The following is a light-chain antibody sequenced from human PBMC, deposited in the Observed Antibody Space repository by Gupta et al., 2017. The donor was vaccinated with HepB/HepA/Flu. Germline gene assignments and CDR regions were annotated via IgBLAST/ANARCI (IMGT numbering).Light chain of an antibody. CDR3: QQYYSTPHLLT. Sequence: DIVMTQSPDSLAVSLGERATINCKSSQSVLYSSNNKNYLAWYQQKPGQPPKLLIYWASTRESGVPDRFSGSGSGTDFTLTISSLQAEDVAVYYCQQYYSTPHLLTFGGGTKVEIK. J-gene: IGKJ4*01. V-gene: IGKV4-1*01. CDR1: QSVLYSSNNKNY. CDR2: WAS.